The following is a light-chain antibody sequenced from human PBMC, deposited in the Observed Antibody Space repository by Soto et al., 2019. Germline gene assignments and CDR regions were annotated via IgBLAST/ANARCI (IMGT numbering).Light chain of an antibody. J-gene: IGKJ1*01. CDR2: AAS. CDR1: QSIITY. Sequence: DIQLTQSPSSLSASVGDRITITCRTSQSIITYLNWYQQKPGKAPKLLIYAASSSQTGDPSRFSGSGSGTDFTLTISSLQPEDFATYYCQQSYSTPWTFGQGTKVDIK. CDR3: QQSYSTPWT. V-gene: IGKV1-39*01.